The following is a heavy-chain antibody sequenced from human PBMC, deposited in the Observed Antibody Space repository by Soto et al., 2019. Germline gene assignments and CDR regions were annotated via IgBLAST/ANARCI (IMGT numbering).Heavy chain of an antibody. D-gene: IGHD3-22*01. V-gene: IGHV1-69*13. CDR2: IIPIFGTA. CDR1: GGTFSSYA. Sequence: SVKVSCKASGGTFSSYAISWVRQAPGQGLEWMGGIIPIFGTANYAQKFQGRVTITADESTSTAYMELSSLRSEDTAVYYCASQYYYDSSGYFPNYYGMDVWGQGTTVTVSS. CDR3: ASQYYYDSSGYFPNYYGMDV. J-gene: IGHJ6*02.